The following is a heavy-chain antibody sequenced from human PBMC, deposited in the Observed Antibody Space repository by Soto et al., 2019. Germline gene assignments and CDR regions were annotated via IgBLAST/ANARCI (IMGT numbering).Heavy chain of an antibody. J-gene: IGHJ6*02. CDR3: ARGRGSYYYYPMDV. CDR1: GGSISSYY. V-gene: IGHV4-59*01. Sequence: SETLSLTCTVSGGSISSYYWSWIRQPPGKGPEWIGYIYYNGNSNYNPSLKSRVTMSVDTSKNQVSLTLTSVTDADTAVYYCARGRGSYYYYPMDVWGQGTTVTVSS. CDR2: IYYNGNS. D-gene: IGHD5-12*01.